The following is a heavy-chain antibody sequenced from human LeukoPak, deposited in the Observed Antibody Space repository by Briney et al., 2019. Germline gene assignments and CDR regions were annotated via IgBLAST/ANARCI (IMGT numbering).Heavy chain of an antibody. J-gene: IGHJ6*03. CDR3: ARDLRYSSGWSASGMDV. Sequence: GGSLRLSCAASGFTFTSYGMHWVRQAPGKGLEWVAFIRYDGSNKYYADSVKGRFTISRDNSKNTFFLQMNSLRADDTAVYYCARDLRYSSGWSASGMDVWGKGTTVTISS. CDR1: GFTFTSYG. CDR2: IRYDGSNK. D-gene: IGHD6-19*01. V-gene: IGHV3-30*02.